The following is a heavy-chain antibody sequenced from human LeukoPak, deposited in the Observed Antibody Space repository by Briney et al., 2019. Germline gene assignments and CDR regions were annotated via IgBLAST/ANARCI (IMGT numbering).Heavy chain of an antibody. CDR2: ISGSGADT. Sequence: GGSLRLSCAASGFTFSSYAMSWVRQAPGKGLDWVSAISGSGADTYFADSVKGRFTISRDNSKNTLYLQMNSLRAEDTAVYYCAKDLRFNYVWEAGYWGQGTLVTVSS. V-gene: IGHV3-23*01. CDR1: GFTFSSYA. J-gene: IGHJ4*02. D-gene: IGHD3-16*01. CDR3: AKDLRFNYVWEAGY.